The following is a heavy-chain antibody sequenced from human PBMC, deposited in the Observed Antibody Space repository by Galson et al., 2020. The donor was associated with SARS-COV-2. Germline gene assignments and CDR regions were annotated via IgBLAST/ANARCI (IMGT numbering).Heavy chain of an antibody. CDR2: ISWNSGSI. Sequence: SLKISCAASGFTFDDYAMHWVRQAPGKGLEWVSGISWNSGSIGYADSVKGRFTISRDNAKNSLYLQMNSLRAEDTALYYCAKDRVAAAGTRYFDLWGRGTLVTVSS. J-gene: IGHJ2*01. CDR3: AKDRVAAAGTRYFDL. V-gene: IGHV3-9*01. CDR1: GFTFDDYA. D-gene: IGHD6-13*01.